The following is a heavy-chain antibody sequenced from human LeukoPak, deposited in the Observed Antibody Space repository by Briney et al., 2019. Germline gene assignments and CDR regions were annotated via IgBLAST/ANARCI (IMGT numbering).Heavy chain of an antibody. CDR1: GFTFSSYA. V-gene: IGHV3-23*01. Sequence: GGSLRLSCAASGFTFSSYAMSWVRQAPGKGLEWVSGISDSGTGTYYADSVKGRFTISRDNSKNTLFLQMNSLRAEDTAVFYCAKDHIRRDGYSDFDYWGQGTLVTVSS. CDR2: ISDSGTGT. J-gene: IGHJ4*02. CDR3: AKDHIRRDGYSDFDY. D-gene: IGHD5-24*01.